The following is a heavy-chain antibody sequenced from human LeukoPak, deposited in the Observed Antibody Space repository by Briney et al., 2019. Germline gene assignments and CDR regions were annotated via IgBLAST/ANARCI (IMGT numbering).Heavy chain of an antibody. Sequence: SETLSLTCTVSGGSISSYYWSWIRQPPRKGLEWIGYIYYSGSTNYNPSLKSRVTISEDTSKNQFSLKLSSVTAADTAVYYCARRRKDNAFDIWGQGTMVTVSS. J-gene: IGHJ3*02. CDR3: ARRRKDNAFDI. CDR2: IYYSGST. V-gene: IGHV4-59*08. CDR1: GGSISSYY. D-gene: IGHD1-14*01.